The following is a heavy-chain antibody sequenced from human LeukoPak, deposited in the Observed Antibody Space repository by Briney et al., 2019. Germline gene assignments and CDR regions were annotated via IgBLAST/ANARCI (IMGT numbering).Heavy chain of an antibody. D-gene: IGHD3-10*01. V-gene: IGHV3-48*01. CDR1: GFTFSSYS. CDR2: ITFSSSII. J-gene: IGHJ4*02. Sequence: GGSLRLSCAASGFTFSSYSMNWVRQAPGKGLEWVSYITFSSSIIYYADSVKSRFTISRDNAKNSLYLQMNSLRAEDTAVYYCAKDRGDTSFDYWGQGTLVTVSS. CDR3: AKDRGDTSFDY.